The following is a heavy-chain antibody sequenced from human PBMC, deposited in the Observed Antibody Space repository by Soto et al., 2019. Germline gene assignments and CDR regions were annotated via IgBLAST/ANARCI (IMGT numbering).Heavy chain of an antibody. CDR1: GFTFSSHS. CDR2: ISSSSSYI. J-gene: IGHJ6*02. CDR3: ARDYPRSEYYGMDV. V-gene: IGHV3-21*01. Sequence: GGSLRLSCAASGFTFSSHSMNWVRQAPGKGLEWVSSISSSSSYIYYADSVKGRFTISRDNAKNSLYLQMNSLRAEDTAVYYCARDYPRSEYYGMDVWGQGTKVTVSS.